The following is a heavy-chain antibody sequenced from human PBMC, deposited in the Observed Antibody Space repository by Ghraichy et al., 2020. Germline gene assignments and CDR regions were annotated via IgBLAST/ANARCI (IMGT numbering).Heavy chain of an antibody. D-gene: IGHD5-24*01. CDR2: IKQDGSEK. V-gene: IGHV3-7*01. J-gene: IGHJ6*02. Sequence: GESLNISCAASGFSFSSYWMSWVRQAPGKGLEWVANIKQDGSEKYYVDSVKGRFTISRDNPKNSLYLQMNSLRAEDTAVYYCARGRSMDVWGQGTTVTVSS. CDR1: GFSFSSYW. CDR3: ARGRSMDV.